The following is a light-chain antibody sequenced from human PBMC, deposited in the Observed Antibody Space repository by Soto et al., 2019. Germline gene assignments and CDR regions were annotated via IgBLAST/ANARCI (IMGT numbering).Light chain of an antibody. Sequence: EIVMTQTPATLSVSPGERATLSCRASQSIHSNLAWYQQKPGQAPRLLIYGASTRATGVPTRISGSGSGTEFTLTISSLQSEDFAVYYCQQYNSWPLTFGGGTKVEIK. J-gene: IGKJ4*01. CDR3: QQYNSWPLT. CDR2: GAS. V-gene: IGKV3D-15*01. CDR1: QSIHSN.